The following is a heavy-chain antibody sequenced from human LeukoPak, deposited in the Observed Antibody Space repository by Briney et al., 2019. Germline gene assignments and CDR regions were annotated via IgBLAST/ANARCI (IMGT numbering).Heavy chain of an antibody. CDR2: IYYSGST. Sequence: SETLSLTCTVSGGSITSYYWSWIRQPPGKGLEWIGYIYYSGSTNYNPSLKSRVTISVDTSKNQFSLKLSSVTAADTAVYYCARGIAAAGTGFDYWGQGAQVTVSS. D-gene: IGHD6-13*01. V-gene: IGHV4-59*12. CDR1: GGSITSYY. J-gene: IGHJ4*02. CDR3: ARGIAAAGTGFDY.